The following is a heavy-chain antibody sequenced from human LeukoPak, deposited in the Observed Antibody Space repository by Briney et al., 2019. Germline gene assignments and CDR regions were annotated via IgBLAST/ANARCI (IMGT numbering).Heavy chain of an antibody. D-gene: IGHD2-15*01. V-gene: IGHV1-2*02. CDR2: IKPNSGGT. J-gene: IGHJ4*02. CDR3: AREYCSGGSCYSAFDY. Sequence: ASVKVSCKASGYSFTGYYMHWVRQAPGQGLEWMGWIKPNSGGTNYGQKFQGRVTMTRDTSISTVYMEVSGLRSDDTAEYYCAREYCSGGSCYSAFDYWGQGTLVTVSS. CDR1: GYSFTGYY.